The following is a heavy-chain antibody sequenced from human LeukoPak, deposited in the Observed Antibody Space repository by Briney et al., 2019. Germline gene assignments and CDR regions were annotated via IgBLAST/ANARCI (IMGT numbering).Heavy chain of an antibody. CDR3: AREILGTTMTTDY. J-gene: IGHJ4*02. D-gene: IGHD2-15*01. Sequence: GGSLRLSCAASGFSFSSYRMRWVRQAPGKGLEWVASINQDGSEKYYVDSMKGRFTISRDNAKNSLYLQMNSLRAEDTAVYYCAREILGTTMTTDYWGQGTLVTVSS. CDR1: GFSFSSYR. CDR2: INQDGSEK. V-gene: IGHV3-7*01.